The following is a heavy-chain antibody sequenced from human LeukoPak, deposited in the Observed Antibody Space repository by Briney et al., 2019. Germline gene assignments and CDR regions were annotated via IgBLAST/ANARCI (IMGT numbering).Heavy chain of an antibody. D-gene: IGHD3-22*01. V-gene: IGHV4-30-4*08. CDR1: GGSISSGDYY. Sequence: SQTLSLTCTVSGGSISSGDYYWSWIRQPPGKGLEWIGYIYYSGSTYYNPSLKSRVTISVDTSKNQFSLKLSSVTAADTAVYFCAGERPSGHYSHFEYWGQGSLVTVSS. J-gene: IGHJ4*02. CDR3: AGERPSGHYSHFEY. CDR2: IYYSGST.